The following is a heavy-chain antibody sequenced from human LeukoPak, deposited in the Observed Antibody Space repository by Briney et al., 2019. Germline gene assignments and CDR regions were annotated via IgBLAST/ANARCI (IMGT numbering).Heavy chain of an antibody. J-gene: IGHJ4*02. CDR1: GGTFSSYA. CDR2: IIPIFGTA. CDR3: ARDSYSSSSLFDY. V-gene: IGHV1-69*05. D-gene: IGHD6-6*01. Sequence: GASVKVSCKASGGTFSSYAISWVRQAPGQGLEWMGKIIPIFGTANYAQKFQGRVTITTDESTSTAYMELSSLRSEDTAVYYCARDSYSSSSLFDYWGQGTLVTVSS.